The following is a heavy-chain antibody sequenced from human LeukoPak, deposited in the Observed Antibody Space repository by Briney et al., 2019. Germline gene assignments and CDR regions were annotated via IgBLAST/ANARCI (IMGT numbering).Heavy chain of an antibody. CDR2: MNPNSDNT. D-gene: IGHD2-2*01. J-gene: IGHJ6*02. V-gene: IGHV1-8*01. CDR1: GYTFTSCD. CDR3: ARRYCSSTSCLYYGMDV. Sequence: ASVKVSCKASGYTFTSCDINWVRQATGQGLEWLGWMNPNSDNTGYAQKFQGRVTMTRNTSTSTAYMELSGLRSEDTAVYYCARRYCSSTSCLYYGMDVWGQGTTVTVSS.